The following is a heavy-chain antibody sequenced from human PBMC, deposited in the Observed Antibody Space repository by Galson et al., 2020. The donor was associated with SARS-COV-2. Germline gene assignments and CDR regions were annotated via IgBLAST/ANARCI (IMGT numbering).Heavy chain of an antibody. CDR2: IFSNDEK. D-gene: IGHD3-10*01. CDR3: ARIPPAKWFGELIGAFDI. J-gene: IGHJ3*02. V-gene: IGHV2-26*01. Sequence: SGPPLVKPTETLTLTCTVSGFSLSNARMGVSWIRQPPGKALEWLAHIFSNDEKSYSTSLKSRLTISKDTSKSQVVLTMTNMDPVDTATYYCARIPPAKWFGELIGAFDIWGQGTMVTVSS. CDR1: GFSLSNARMG.